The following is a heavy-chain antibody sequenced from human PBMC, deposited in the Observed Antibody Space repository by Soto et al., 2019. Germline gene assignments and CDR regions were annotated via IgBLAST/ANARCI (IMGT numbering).Heavy chain of an antibody. CDR1: GGSISSGGYY. D-gene: IGHD4-17*01. CDR3: ARVGAGGGPSDSGASEGA. CDR2: IYYSGST. J-gene: IGHJ5*02. V-gene: IGHV4-31*03. Sequence: PSETLSLTCTVSGGSISSGGYYWSWIRQHPGKGLEWIGYIYYSGSTYHNPSLKSRVTISVDTSKNQFSLKLSSVTAADTAVYYWARVGAGGGPSDSGASEGAWGRGPRAPVPS.